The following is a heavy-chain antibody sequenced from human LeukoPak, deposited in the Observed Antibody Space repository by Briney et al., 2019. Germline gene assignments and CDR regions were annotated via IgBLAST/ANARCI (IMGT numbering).Heavy chain of an antibody. D-gene: IGHD4-17*01. CDR1: GGSISSGGYY. Sequence: PSQTLSLTCTVSGGSISSGGYYWSWIRQHPGKGLEWIGYIYYSGSTYYNPSLKSRVTISVDTSKNQFSLKLSSVTAADTAVYYCARWSRLVFGLTTVTTTPGDYWGQGTLVTVSS. CDR3: ARWSRLVFGLTTVTTTPGDY. V-gene: IGHV4-31*03. CDR2: IYYSGST. J-gene: IGHJ4*02.